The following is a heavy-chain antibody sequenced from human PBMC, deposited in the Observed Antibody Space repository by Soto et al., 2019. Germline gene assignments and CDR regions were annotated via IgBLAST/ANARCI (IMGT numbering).Heavy chain of an antibody. CDR3: ARDGTSGVDYYYYYMDV. Sequence: ASVKVSCKASGYTFTSYGISWVRQAPGQGLEWMGWISAYNGNTNYAQKLQGRVTMTTDTSTSTAYMELRSLRSDDTAVYYCARDGTSGVDYYYYYMDVWGKGTTVTVSS. J-gene: IGHJ6*03. V-gene: IGHV1-18*01. CDR1: GYTFTSYG. D-gene: IGHD2-8*01. CDR2: ISAYNGNT.